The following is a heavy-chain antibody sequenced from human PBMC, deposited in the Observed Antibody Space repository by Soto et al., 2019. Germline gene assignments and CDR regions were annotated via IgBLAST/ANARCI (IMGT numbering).Heavy chain of an antibody. J-gene: IGHJ4*02. CDR1: GGTFSSYT. D-gene: IGHD3-22*01. Sequence: QVQLVQSGAEVKKPGSSVKVSCKASGGTFSSYTISWVRQAPGQGLEWMGRIIPILGIANYAQKFQGRVTITADKSTSSAYMERSSLRSEDTAVYYCARDVYYYDSSGYYFDYWGQGTLVTVSS. V-gene: IGHV1-69*08. CDR3: ARDVYYYDSSGYYFDY. CDR2: IIPILGIA.